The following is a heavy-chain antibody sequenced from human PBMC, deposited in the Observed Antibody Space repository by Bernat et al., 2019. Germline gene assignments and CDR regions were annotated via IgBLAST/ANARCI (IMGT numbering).Heavy chain of an antibody. J-gene: IGHJ6*02. CDR3: ARHSGSGSYLSGMDV. D-gene: IGHD3-10*01. CDR1: GGSISSSSYY. V-gene: IGHV4-39*01. Sequence: QLQLQESGPGLVKPSETLSLTCTVSGGSISSSSYYWGWIRQPPGKGLEWIGSNYYSGSTYYNPSLKSRVTISIDTSKNQFSLKLSSVTAADTAVYYCARHSGSGSYLSGMDVWGQGTTVTVSS. CDR2: NYYSGST.